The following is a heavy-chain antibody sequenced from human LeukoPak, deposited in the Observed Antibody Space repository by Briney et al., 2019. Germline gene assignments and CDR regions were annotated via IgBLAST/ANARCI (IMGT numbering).Heavy chain of an antibody. D-gene: IGHD3-10*01. CDR2: ISSNGGST. CDR3: ARLGLLSGSGSFDH. J-gene: IGHJ4*02. V-gene: IGHV3-64*01. CDR1: GFTFSSYA. Sequence: PGGSLRLSCAASGFTFSSYAMHWVRQAPGKGLEYVSAISSNGGSTSYANSVKGRFTISRDNSKNTLYPQMGSLRAEDMAVYYCARLGLLSGSGSFDHWGQGTLVTVSS.